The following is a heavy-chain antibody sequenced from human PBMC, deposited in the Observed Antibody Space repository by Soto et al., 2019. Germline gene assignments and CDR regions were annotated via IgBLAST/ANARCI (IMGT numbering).Heavy chain of an antibody. D-gene: IGHD3-22*01. V-gene: IGHV1-18*01. CDR2: ISAYNGNT. CDR3: ARGTGPGGYYDSSGYRTINWFDP. Sequence: GASVKVSCKASGYTFTSYGISWVRQAPGQGLEWMGWISAYNGNTNYAQKLQGRVTMTTDTSTSTAYMELRSLRSDDTAVYYCARGTGPGGYYDSSGYRTINWFDPWGQGTLVTVSS. CDR1: GYTFTSYG. J-gene: IGHJ5*02.